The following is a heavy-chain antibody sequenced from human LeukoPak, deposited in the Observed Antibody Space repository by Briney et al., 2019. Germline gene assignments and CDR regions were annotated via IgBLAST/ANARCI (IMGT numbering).Heavy chain of an antibody. J-gene: IGHJ5*02. V-gene: IGHV3-23*01. Sequence: GGSLRLSCAASGFTFSSYSMNWVRQAPGKGLEWVSAISGSGGSTYYADSVKGRFTISRDNSKNTLYLQMNSLRAEDTAVYYCAKDGYDDYKGNWFDPWGQGTLVTVSS. D-gene: IGHD4-17*01. CDR1: GFTFSSYS. CDR2: ISGSGGST. CDR3: AKDGYDDYKGNWFDP.